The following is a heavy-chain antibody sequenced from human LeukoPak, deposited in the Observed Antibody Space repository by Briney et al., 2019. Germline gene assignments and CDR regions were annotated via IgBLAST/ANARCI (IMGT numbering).Heavy chain of an antibody. CDR1: GYTFTSYA. V-gene: IGHV7-4-1*02. D-gene: IGHD3-3*01. CDR3: ARDEGSRYYDFWSGYPYYYGMDV. J-gene: IGHJ6*02. CDR2: INTNTGNP. Sequence: VASVKVSCKASGYTFTSYAMNWVRQAPGQGLEWMGWINTNTGNPTYAQGFTGRFVFSLDTSVSTAYLQISSLKAEDTAVYYCARDEGSRYYDFWSGYPYYYGMDVWGQGTTVTVSS.